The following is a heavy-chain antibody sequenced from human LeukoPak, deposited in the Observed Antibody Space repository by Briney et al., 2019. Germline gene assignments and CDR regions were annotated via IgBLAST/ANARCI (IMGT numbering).Heavy chain of an antibody. CDR3: ARHVEYRGYYNYYYYYMDV. CDR2: IYYSGST. V-gene: IGHV4-39*01. Sequence: SETLSLTCTVSGGSISSSSYYWGWIRQPPGKRLEWIGSIYYSGSTYYNPALQSRVTISVDTSKNQFSLKLSSVTAADTAVFYCARHVEYRGYYNYYYYYMDVWGKGTPVTVSS. CDR1: GGSISSSSYY. D-gene: IGHD5-12*01. J-gene: IGHJ6*03.